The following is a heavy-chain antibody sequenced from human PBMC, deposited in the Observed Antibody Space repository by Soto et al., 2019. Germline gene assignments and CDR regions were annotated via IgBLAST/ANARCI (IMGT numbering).Heavy chain of an antibody. D-gene: IGHD1-1*01. Sequence: GESLKISCKNSGDSFTTYWIGWVRQMPGKGLDWMGRFDLSDSYTNYSPSFQGHVTISADKSISTAYLQWSSLKASDTAMYYCARQNWNYGMDVWGQGTTVTVSS. V-gene: IGHV5-10-1*01. CDR2: FDLSDSYT. CDR3: ARQNWNYGMDV. CDR1: GDSFTTYW. J-gene: IGHJ6*02.